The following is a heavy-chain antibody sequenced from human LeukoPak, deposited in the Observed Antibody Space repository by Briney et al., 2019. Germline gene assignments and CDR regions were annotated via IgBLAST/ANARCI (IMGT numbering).Heavy chain of an antibody. D-gene: IGHD5-12*01. Sequence: SETLSLTCTVSGGSISSYYWSWIRQPPGKGLEWIGYIYYSGSTNYNPSLKSRVTISVDTSKNQFSLKLSSVTAADTAVYYCARYSGYGLYYFDYWGQGTLVTVSS. CDR3: ARYSGYGLYYFDY. CDR1: GGSISSYY. V-gene: IGHV4-59*01. CDR2: IYYSGST. J-gene: IGHJ4*02.